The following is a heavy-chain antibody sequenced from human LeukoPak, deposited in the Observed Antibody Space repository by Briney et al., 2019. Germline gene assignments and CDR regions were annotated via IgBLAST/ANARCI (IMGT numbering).Heavy chain of an antibody. J-gene: IGHJ4*02. CDR1: RLTFSGFE. D-gene: IGHD5-24*01. V-gene: IGHV3-48*03. CDR2: IKDDGSLK. Sequence: GGSLRLSCVGSRLTFSGFEMNWVRQAPGKGLEWVSYIKDDGSLKTYADSVKGPFPISRDNAKNSLYLEMNSLRVEDTAIYYCARRFRDWGQGTLVTVSS. CDR3: ARRFRD.